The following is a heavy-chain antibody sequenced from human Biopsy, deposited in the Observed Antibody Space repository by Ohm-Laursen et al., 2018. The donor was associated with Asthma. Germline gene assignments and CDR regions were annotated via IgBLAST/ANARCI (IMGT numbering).Heavy chain of an antibody. CDR2: IGIKGTSI. J-gene: IGHJ6*02. CDR3: AGGRYCSGASCLYGMDV. CDR1: GMSVSDYY. D-gene: IGHD2-15*01. V-gene: IGHV3-11*01. Sequence: SFRLSCAASGMSVSDYYMTWLRQSPGKGLEWLSHIGIKGTSIYYADSVKGRFTISRDNAKNSLFLQMNSLRADDTAVYFCAGGRYCSGASCLYGMDVWGQGTTVSVSS.